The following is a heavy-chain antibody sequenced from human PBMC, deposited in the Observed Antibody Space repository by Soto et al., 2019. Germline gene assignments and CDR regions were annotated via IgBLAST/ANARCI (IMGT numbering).Heavy chain of an antibody. Sequence: QVQLVQSGAEVKKPGSSVKVSCKTSGGTFSTYSIVWVRQAPGEGLEWMGGIIPIFGTANYAQKLQDRVTITADKSTYTAFMELSSLKSEDTAMYYCASSSGNNYGVGTNYYFDYWGQGTLVTVSS. CDR2: IIPIFGTA. CDR1: GGTFSTYS. J-gene: IGHJ4*02. D-gene: IGHD1-26*01. V-gene: IGHV1-69*06. CDR3: ASSSGNNYGVGTNYYFDY.